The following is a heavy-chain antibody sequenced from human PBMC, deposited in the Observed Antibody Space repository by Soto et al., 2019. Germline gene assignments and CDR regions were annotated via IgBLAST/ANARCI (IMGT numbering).Heavy chain of an antibody. CDR3: ARHGSGSYYLDY. J-gene: IGHJ4*02. CDR1: GFTFSSYS. V-gene: IGHV3-48*02. D-gene: IGHD3-10*01. CDR2: ISSSTNTI. Sequence: GGSLRLSCAASGFTFSSYSMNWVRQAPGKGLEWVSYISSSTNTIYYADSVKGRFTISRDNAKNSLYLQMNSLRDEDTAVYYCARHGSGSYYLDYWGQGTLVTVSS.